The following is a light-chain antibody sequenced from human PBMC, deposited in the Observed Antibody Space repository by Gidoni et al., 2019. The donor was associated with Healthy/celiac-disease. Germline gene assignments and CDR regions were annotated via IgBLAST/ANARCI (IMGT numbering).Light chain of an antibody. J-gene: IGLJ1*01. Sequence: QSALTQPASVSGSPGQSITISCNGTSSDVGGYNYVSWYQQHPGKAPKIMIYDVSNRPSGVSNRFSGSKSGNTASLTISGLQAEDEADYYCSSYTSSSTLGGYVFGTGTKVTVL. CDR3: SSYTSSSTLGGYV. CDR1: SSDVGGYNY. V-gene: IGLV2-14*03. CDR2: DVS.